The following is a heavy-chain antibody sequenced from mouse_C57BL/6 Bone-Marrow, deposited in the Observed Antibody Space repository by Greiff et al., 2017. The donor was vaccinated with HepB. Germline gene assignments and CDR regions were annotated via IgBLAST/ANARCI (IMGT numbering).Heavy chain of an antibody. CDR3: TRSDVSYYRYWFAY. D-gene: IGHD2-12*01. CDR1: GYTFTDYE. CDR2: IDPETGGT. J-gene: IGHJ3*01. Sequence: VNVVESGAELVRPGASVTMSCKASGYTFTDYEMHWVKQTPVHGLEWIGAIDPETGGTAYNQKFKGKAILTADKSSSTAYMELRSLTSKDSAVYSCTRSDVSYYRYWFAYWGQGTLVTVSA. V-gene: IGHV1-15*01.